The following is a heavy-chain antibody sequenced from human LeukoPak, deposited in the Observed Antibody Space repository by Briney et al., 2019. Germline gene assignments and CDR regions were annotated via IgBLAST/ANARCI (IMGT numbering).Heavy chain of an antibody. CDR1: GYTFTGYY. J-gene: IGHJ3*02. Sequence: ASVTVSLKASGYTFTGYYMHWVRQAPAQGIEWMGWINPNSGGTNYAQKFQGRVTMTRDTSISTAYMELSRLRSDDTAVYYCARGLDAFDIWGQGTMVTVSS. CDR2: INPNSGGT. CDR3: ARGLDAFDI. V-gene: IGHV1-2*02.